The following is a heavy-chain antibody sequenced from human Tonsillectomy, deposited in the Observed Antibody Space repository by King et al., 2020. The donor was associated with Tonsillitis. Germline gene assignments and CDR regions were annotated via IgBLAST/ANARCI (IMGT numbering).Heavy chain of an antibody. V-gene: IGHV3-33*05. CDR2: ISYDGSNK. J-gene: IGHJ4*02. D-gene: IGHD3-22*01. CDR3: ARAYYYDTSRTPDY. Sequence: VQLVESGGGVVQPGRSLRLSCAASGFTFSTYGIHWVRQAPGKGLEWVALISYDGSNKYYADPVRGRFTISRDTSKNTVHLQMNSLRAEDTAVYYCARAYYYDTSRTPDYWGQGTLITVSS. CDR1: GFTFSTYG.